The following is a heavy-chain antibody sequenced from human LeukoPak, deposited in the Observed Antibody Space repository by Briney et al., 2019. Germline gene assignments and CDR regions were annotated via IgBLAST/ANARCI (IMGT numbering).Heavy chain of an antibody. Sequence: GSVKVSCKASGYAFTGYYMHWVRQAPGQGLEWMGRINPNSGGTNYAQKFQGRVTMTRDTSISTAYMELSRLRSDDTAVYYCAILGYCSSTSCPSGWFDPWAREPWSPSPQ. D-gene: IGHD2-2*01. J-gene: IGHJ5*02. CDR1: GYAFTGYY. V-gene: IGHV1-2*06. CDR3: AILGYCSSTSCPSGWFDP. CDR2: INPNSGGT.